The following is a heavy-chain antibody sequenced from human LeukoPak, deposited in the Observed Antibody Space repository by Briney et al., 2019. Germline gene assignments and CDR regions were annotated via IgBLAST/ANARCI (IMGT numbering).Heavy chain of an antibody. CDR2: IYSGGST. Sequence: PGGSLRLSCAASGFTVRSNYMSWVRQAPGKGLEWVSIIYSGGSTFYADSVKGRFTIFRDNSKNTLYLQMNSLRAEDTAVYYCARGYLDGVDSWGQGTLVTVPS. CDR1: GFTVRSNY. D-gene: IGHD3-10*01. J-gene: IGHJ4*02. CDR3: ARGYLDGVDS. V-gene: IGHV3-53*01.